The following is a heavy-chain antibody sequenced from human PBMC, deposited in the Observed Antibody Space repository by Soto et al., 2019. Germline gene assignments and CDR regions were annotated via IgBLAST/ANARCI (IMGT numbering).Heavy chain of an antibody. CDR3: ARGITMVRGVIISYFDY. Sequence: GGSMRLSCAASGFTFSSNSMNWVRQAPGKGLEWVSSISSSSSYIYYADSVKGRFTISRDNAKNSLYLQMNSLRAEDTAVYYCARGITMVRGVIISYFDYWGQGTLVTVSS. CDR1: GFTFSSNS. D-gene: IGHD3-10*01. V-gene: IGHV3-21*01. CDR2: ISSSSSYI. J-gene: IGHJ4*02.